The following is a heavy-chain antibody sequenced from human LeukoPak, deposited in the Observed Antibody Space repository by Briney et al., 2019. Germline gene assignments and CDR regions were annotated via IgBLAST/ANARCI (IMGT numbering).Heavy chain of an antibody. J-gene: IGHJ3*02. V-gene: IGHV4-39*01. CDR1: GDSINSRSYY. CDR3: ARHTRRGYGGSENAFDI. Sequence: PSETLSLTCTVSGDSINSRSYYWVWLRQPPGKGLEWIGNLYYGGNTNSNPSLKSRVTISAATSHNQFSLNLSSVTATDTAVYYCARHTRRGYGGSENAFDIWGQGRMVTVSS. D-gene: IGHD5-12*01. CDR2: LYYGGNT.